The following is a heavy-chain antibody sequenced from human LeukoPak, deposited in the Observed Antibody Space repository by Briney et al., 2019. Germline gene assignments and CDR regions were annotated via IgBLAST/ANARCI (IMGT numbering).Heavy chain of an antibody. Sequence: SEALSLTCTVSGGSISSSSYYWGWIRQPPGKGLEWIGSIYYSGSTYYNPSLKSRVTISVDTSKNQFSLKLSSVTAADTAVYYCARRGGYSYGLFWFDPWGQGTLVTVSS. CDR1: GGSISSSSYY. V-gene: IGHV4-39*01. J-gene: IGHJ5*02. CDR2: IYYSGST. D-gene: IGHD5-18*01. CDR3: ARRGGYSYGLFWFDP.